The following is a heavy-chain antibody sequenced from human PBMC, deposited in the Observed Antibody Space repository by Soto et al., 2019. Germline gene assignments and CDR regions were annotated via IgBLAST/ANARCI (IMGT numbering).Heavy chain of an antibody. D-gene: IGHD6-13*01. CDR1: GGSISSSSYY. J-gene: IGHJ4*02. V-gene: IGHV4-39*01. Sequence: PSETLSLTCTVSGGSISSSSYYWGWIRQPPGKGLEWIGSIYYSGSTYYNPSLKSRVTISVDTSKNQFSLKLSSVTAADTAVYYCARHSYSSTDFDYWGQGTLVTVSS. CDR3: ARHSYSSTDFDY. CDR2: IYYSGST.